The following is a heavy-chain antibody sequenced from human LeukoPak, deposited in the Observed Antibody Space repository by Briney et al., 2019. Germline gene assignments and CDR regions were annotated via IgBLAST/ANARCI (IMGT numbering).Heavy chain of an antibody. Sequence: GASVKVSCKASGYTFTSYYMHWVRQAPGQGLEWMGIINPSGGSTSYAQKFQGRVTMTRDMSTSTVYMELSSLRSEDTAVYYCARGPTVDIVAYSYQTPLFDYWGQGTMVTVSS. J-gene: IGHJ4*02. CDR3: ARGPTVDIVAYSYQTPLFDY. CDR2: INPSGGST. D-gene: IGHD5-12*01. V-gene: IGHV1-46*01. CDR1: GYTFTSYY.